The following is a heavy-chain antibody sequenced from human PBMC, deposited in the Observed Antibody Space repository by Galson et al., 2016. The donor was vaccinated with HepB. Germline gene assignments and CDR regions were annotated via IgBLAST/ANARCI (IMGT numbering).Heavy chain of an antibody. J-gene: IGHJ6*02. CDR2: IKEDERET. V-gene: IGHV3-7*03. Sequence: SLRLSCAASGFTFGSYWMHWVRQAPGEGRQWVASIKEDERETWYVDSVKGRFTISRDNAKNSLYLQMHSLSADDTAVYDCARPLRVTIPYGMDVWGQGTTVTVSS. CDR1: GFTFGSYW. D-gene: IGHD3-9*01. CDR3: ARPLRVTIPYGMDV.